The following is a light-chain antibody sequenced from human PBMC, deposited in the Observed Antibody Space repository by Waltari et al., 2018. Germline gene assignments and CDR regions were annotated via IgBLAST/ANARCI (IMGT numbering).Light chain of an antibody. CDR1: QSVGGN. V-gene: IGKV3-11*01. CDR3: QQRRTWPSIT. J-gene: IGKJ5*01. Sequence: ELVLTQSPVTLSLSPGQRGTLSCRASQSVGGNLAWYQQKPGQAPRLLIYDASNRATGIPARFSGSGSGTDFTLTISSLEPEDFAVYYCQQRRTWPSITFGQGTRLDI. CDR2: DAS.